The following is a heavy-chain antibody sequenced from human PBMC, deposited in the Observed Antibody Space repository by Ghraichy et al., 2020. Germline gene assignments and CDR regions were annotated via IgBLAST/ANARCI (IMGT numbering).Heavy chain of an antibody. V-gene: IGHV4-61*01. J-gene: IGHJ6*02. D-gene: IGHD3-3*01. Sequence: SETLSLTCSVSGGSVSSGNFHWSWIRQPPGKGLEWIGYIYYSGSTNYKPSLKSRVTISVDTSKNQFSLKLSSVTAADTAVYYCARTVLRFLEWSKGIDYYYGMDIWGQGTTVTVSS. CDR1: GGSVSSGNFH. CDR3: ARTVLRFLEWSKGIDYYYGMDI. CDR2: IYYSGST.